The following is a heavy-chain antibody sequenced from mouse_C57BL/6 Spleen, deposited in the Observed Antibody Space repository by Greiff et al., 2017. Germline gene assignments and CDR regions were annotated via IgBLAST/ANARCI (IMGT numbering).Heavy chain of an antibody. CDR3: TRVWDGDWYFDV. CDR1: GFTFSSYA. CDR2: ISSGGDYI. J-gene: IGHJ1*03. Sequence: EVQVVESGEGLVKPGGSLKLSCAASGFTFSSYAMSWVRQTPEKRLEWVAYISSGGDYIYYADTVKGRFTISRDNARNTLYLQMSSLKSEDTAMYYCTRVWDGDWYFDVWGTGTTVTVSS. D-gene: IGHD4-1*01. V-gene: IGHV5-9-1*02.